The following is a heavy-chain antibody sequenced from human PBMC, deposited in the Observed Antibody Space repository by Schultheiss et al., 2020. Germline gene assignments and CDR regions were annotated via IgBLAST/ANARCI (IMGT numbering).Heavy chain of an antibody. D-gene: IGHD3-10*01. Sequence: SEPLSLTCTVSGASISTYYWSWIRQPPGKGLEWIGRIYTSGSTNYNPSLKSRVTISVDTSKNQFSLKLSSVTAADTAVYYCARLGFGELLIDYWGQGTLVTVSS. CDR2: IYTSGST. J-gene: IGHJ4*02. CDR3: ARLGFGELLIDY. V-gene: IGHV4-4*08. CDR1: GASISTYY.